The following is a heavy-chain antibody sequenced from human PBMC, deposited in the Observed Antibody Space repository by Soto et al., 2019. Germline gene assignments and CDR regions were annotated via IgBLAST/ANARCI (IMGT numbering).Heavy chain of an antibody. Sequence: ASVKVSCKASGYTFTSYAMHWVRQAPGQRLEWMGWINAGNGNTKYSQKLQGRVTMTTDTSTSTAYMELRSLRSDDTAVYYCARDSPPVDYWGQGILVTVSS. CDR2: INAGNGNT. CDR3: ARDSPPVDY. J-gene: IGHJ4*02. V-gene: IGHV1-3*01. CDR1: GYTFTSYA.